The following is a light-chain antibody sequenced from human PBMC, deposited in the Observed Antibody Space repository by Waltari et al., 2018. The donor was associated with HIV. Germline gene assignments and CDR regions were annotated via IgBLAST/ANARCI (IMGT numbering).Light chain of an antibody. Sequence: DIVMTQSPAILSVSPGEGVTFSVRASQGVGSNLAWYQQKVGQAPRLLIYGAATRAAEIPVRFSGSGSGTDFTLTIDSLQSEDFATYYCQQYNIRPRGNTFGQGTKLQIK. V-gene: IGKV3-15*01. CDR2: GAA. CDR1: QGVGSN. J-gene: IGKJ2*01. CDR3: QQYNIRPRGNT.